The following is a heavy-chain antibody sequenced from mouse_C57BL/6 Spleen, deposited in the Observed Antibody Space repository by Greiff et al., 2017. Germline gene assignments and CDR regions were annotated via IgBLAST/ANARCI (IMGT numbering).Heavy chain of an antibody. V-gene: IGHV2-6-1*01. CDR3: ARHDGNYHAMDY. CDR2: IWSDGST. D-gene: IGHD1-1*01. CDR1: GFSLTSYG. Sequence: QVQLQQSGPGLVAPSQSLSITCTVSGFSLTSYGVRWVRQPPGKGLEWLVVIWSDGSTTYNSALKSRLSISKDNSKSQVFLKMNSLQTDDTAMYYCARHDGNYHAMDYWGQGTSVTVSS. J-gene: IGHJ4*01.